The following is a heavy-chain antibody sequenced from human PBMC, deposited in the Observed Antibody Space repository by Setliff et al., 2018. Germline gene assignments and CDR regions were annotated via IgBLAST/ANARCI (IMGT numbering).Heavy chain of an antibody. CDR1: GYTFTSYG. Sequence: GASVKVSCKASGYTFTSYGFSWVRQAPGQGLEWMGRIIPIFGTANYAQKFQGRVTITADKSTSTAYMELSSLRSEDTAVYYCARGLIVLPGPSGDMGYFDYWGQGTLVTVSS. J-gene: IGHJ4*02. D-gene: IGHD2-8*01. CDR3: ARGLIVLPGPSGDMGYFDY. CDR2: IIPIFGTA. V-gene: IGHV1-69*06.